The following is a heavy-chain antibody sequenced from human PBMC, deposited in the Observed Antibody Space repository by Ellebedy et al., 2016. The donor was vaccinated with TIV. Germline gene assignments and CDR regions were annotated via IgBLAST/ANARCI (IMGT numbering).Heavy chain of an antibody. CDR1: GFTFSSYA. V-gene: IGHV3-23*01. Sequence: GGSLRLXCAASGFTFSSYAMSWVRQAPGKGLEWVSAISGSGGSTYYADSVKGRFTISRDNSKNTLYLQMNSLRAEDTAVYYCARDLYSSLVREGGMDVWGQGTTVTVSS. J-gene: IGHJ6*02. CDR2: ISGSGGST. D-gene: IGHD6-13*01. CDR3: ARDLYSSLVREGGMDV.